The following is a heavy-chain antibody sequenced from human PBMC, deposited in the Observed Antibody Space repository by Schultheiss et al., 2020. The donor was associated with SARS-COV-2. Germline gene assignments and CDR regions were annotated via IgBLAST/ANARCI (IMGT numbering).Heavy chain of an antibody. V-gene: IGHV4-34*01. J-gene: IGHJ6*02. CDR2: INHSGST. CDR1: GGSFSGYY. CDR3: ARDRAGVALTSVDYYYGMDV. D-gene: IGHD6-19*01. Sequence: GSLRLSCAVYGGSFSGYYWSWIRQPPGKGLEWIGEINHSGSTNYNPSLKSRVTISVDTSKSQFSLKLSSVTAADTAVYYCARDRAGVALTSVDYYYGMDVWGQGTTVTVSS.